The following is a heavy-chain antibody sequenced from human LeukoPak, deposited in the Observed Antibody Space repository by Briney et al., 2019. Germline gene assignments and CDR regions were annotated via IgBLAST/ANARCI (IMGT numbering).Heavy chain of an antibody. D-gene: IGHD3-10*01. CDR2: IKTDGSIT. V-gene: IGHV3-74*01. CDR3: AREGLLWFGESTIPLNYYYYYMDV. J-gene: IGHJ6*03. CDR1: GFSFSVYW. Sequence: GGSLRLSCAASGFSFSVYWMHWVRQAPGKGPVWVSRIKTDGSITDYADFVKGRFTISRDNAKNTLYLQMNSLRAEDTAVYYCAREGLLWFGESTIPLNYYYYYMDVWGKGTTVTVSS.